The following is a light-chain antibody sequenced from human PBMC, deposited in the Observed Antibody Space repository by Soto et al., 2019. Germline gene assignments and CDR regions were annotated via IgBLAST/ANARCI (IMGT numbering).Light chain of an antibody. CDR2: GAS. J-gene: IGKJ1*01. CDR1: QRVSNTY. CDR3: QQYSSSPGT. V-gene: IGKV3-20*01. Sequence: IGFKAAPSNLSLSPGVRATLSCRASQRVSNTYLAWYQQKPGQAPRLLIYGASNRATGIPARFTGSGSGTDFALTISRVESQDTAVYFCQQYSSSPGTFGQGTKVEIK.